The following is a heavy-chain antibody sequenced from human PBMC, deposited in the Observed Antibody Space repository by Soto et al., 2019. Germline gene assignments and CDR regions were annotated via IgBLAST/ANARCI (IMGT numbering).Heavy chain of an antibody. J-gene: IGHJ3*02. V-gene: IGHV3-33*01. CDR3: ARDVNIHDAFDI. Sequence: GGSLRLSCAASGFTFSSYGMHWVRQAPGKGLEWVAVIWYDGSNKYYADSVKGRFTISRDNSKNTLYLQMNSLRAEDTAVYYCARDVNIHDAFDIWGQGTMVTVSS. CDR2: IWYDGSNK. CDR1: GFTFSSYG.